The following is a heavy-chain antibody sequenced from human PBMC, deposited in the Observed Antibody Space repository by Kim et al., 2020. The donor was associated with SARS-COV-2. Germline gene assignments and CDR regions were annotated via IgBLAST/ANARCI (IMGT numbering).Heavy chain of an antibody. CDR3: ARHGPFLAAAGPYYYGMDV. CDR1: GGSISSYY. J-gene: IGHJ6*02. CDR2: IYYSGST. V-gene: IGHV4-59*08. Sequence: SETLSLTCTVSGGSISSYYWSWIRQPPGKGLEWIGYIYYSGSTNYNPSLKSRVTISVDTSKNQFSLKLSSVTAADTAVYYCARHGPFLAAAGPYYYGMDVWGQGTTVTVSS. D-gene: IGHD6-13*01.